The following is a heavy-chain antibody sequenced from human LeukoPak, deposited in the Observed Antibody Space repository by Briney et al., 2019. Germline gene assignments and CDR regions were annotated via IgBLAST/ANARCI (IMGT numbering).Heavy chain of an antibody. Sequence: GGSLRLSCAASGFTFSNAWMSWVRQAPGKELEWVGRIKSKTDGGTTDYAAPVKGRFTISRDDSKNTLYLQMNSLKTEDTAVYYCTTVTGMMVYYFDYWGQGTLVTVSS. CDR2: IKSKTDGGTT. CDR3: TTVTGMMVYYFDY. D-gene: IGHD7-27*01. V-gene: IGHV3-15*01. J-gene: IGHJ4*02. CDR1: GFTFSNAW.